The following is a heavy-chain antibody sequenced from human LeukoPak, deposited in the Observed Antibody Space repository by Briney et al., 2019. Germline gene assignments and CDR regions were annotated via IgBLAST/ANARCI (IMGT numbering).Heavy chain of an antibody. V-gene: IGHV3-21*01. CDR3: ARKEINYYDSSGYDL. J-gene: IGHJ4*02. Sequence: PGGSLRLSCAASGFTFSSYSMNWVRQAPGKGLEWVSSIGSSSSYIYYADSVKGRFTISRDNAKNSLYLQMNSLRAEDTAVYYCARKEINYYDSSGYDLWGQGTLVTVSS. CDR1: GFTFSSYS. CDR2: IGSSSSYI. D-gene: IGHD3-22*01.